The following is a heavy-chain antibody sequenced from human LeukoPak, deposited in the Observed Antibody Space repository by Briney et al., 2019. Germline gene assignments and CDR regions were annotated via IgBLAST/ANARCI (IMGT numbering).Heavy chain of an antibody. Sequence: GGSLRLSCAASGFTFTKNWMHWVRHTPGKGLVWVSYIKNDGSATSYVDFVKGRFTISRDNARNTLYLQMNGLRVEDTAVYYCARDSHYGMDVWGQGTTVTVSS. CDR3: ARDSHYGMDV. CDR2: IKNDGSAT. J-gene: IGHJ6*02. CDR1: GFTFTKNW. V-gene: IGHV3-74*01.